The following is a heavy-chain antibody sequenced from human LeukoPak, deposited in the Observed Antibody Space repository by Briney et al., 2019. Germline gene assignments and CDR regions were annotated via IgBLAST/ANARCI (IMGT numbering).Heavy chain of an antibody. CDR2: IIGYNGNT. CDR3: ARDPPGTTAFDL. Sequence: GASVKVSCKASGYTFTSHGISWVRQAPGQGREWMGWIIGYNGNTNYVQKFQGRVTMTTDTSTSTAYMEPRSLRSDDTAMSYCARDPPGTTAFDLWGQGTMVTVSS. V-gene: IGHV1-18*01. CDR1: GYTFTSHG. D-gene: IGHD1-1*01. J-gene: IGHJ3*01.